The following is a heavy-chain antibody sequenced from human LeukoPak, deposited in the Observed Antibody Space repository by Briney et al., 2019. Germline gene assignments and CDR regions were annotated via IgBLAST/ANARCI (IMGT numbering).Heavy chain of an antibody. J-gene: IGHJ4*02. D-gene: IGHD4-23*01. CDR2: INPSGDST. CDR1: GYTFTSYY. CDR3: ASWGGGKSD. Sequence: ASVEVSCKASGYTFTSYYIHWVRQAPGQGLEWMGIINPSGDSTSYAQKFQGRVTMTRDTSTSTVYMELSSLTSEDTAVYYCASWGGGKSDWAQGTLVTVSS. V-gene: IGHV1-46*01.